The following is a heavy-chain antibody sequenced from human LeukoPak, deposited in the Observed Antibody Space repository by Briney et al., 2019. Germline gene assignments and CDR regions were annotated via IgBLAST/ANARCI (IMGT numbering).Heavy chain of an antibody. V-gene: IGHV3-23*01. CDR2: ISGSGGST. J-gene: IGHJ3*02. CDR3: AKGRYYYDSSDAFEI. CDR1: GFTFSNYA. Sequence: GGSLRLSCAASGFTFSNYAMSWVRQAPGKGLEWVSGISGSGGSTYYADSVKGRFTISRDNSKNTLYLQMNSLRAEETAVYHCAKGRYYYDSSDAFEIWGQGTMVTVSS. D-gene: IGHD3-22*01.